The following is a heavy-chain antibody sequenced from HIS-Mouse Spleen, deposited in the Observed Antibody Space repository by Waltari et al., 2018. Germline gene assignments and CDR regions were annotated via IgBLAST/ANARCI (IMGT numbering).Heavy chain of an antibody. CDR2: ISGSGGST. CDR1: GFTFSSYA. J-gene: IGHJ2*01. Sequence: EVQLLESGGGLVQPGGSLRLSCAASGFTFSSYAMSWVRQAPGKGLEWVSAISGSGGSTYDADSVKGRLTISRDNSKNTLYLQMNSLRAEDTAVYYCAKKGGDLRFLEWLLWSYWYFDLWGRGTLVTVSS. D-gene: IGHD3-3*01. V-gene: IGHV3-23*01. CDR3: AKKGGDLRFLEWLLWSYWYFDL.